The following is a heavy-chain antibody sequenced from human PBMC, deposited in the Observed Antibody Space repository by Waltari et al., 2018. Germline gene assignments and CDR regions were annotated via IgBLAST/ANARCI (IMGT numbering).Heavy chain of an antibody. CDR3: ASSPAGGKIGFDY. CDR2: IYYSGST. Sequence: QVQLQESGPGLVKPSETLSLTCTVTGGSISSYYWSWIRQPPGKGLEWIGYIYYSGSTNYNPSLKSRVTISVDTSKNQFSLKLSSVTAADTAVYYCASSPAGGKIGFDYWGQGTLVTVSS. J-gene: IGHJ4*02. CDR1: GGSISSYY. V-gene: IGHV4-59*01. D-gene: IGHD2-2*01.